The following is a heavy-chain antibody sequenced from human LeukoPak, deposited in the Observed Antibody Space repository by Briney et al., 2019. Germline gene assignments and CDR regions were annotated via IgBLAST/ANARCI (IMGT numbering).Heavy chain of an antibody. CDR1: GGTFSSYA. Sequence: SVKVSCKASGGTFSSYAISWVRQAPGQGLEWMGGIIPIFGTANYAQKFQGRVTITADESTSTAYMELSSLRSEDTAVYYCARGITMVRGVIDYYYYGMDVWGRGTTVTVSS. CDR3: ARGITMVRGVIDYYYYGMDV. CDR2: IIPIFGTA. J-gene: IGHJ6*04. V-gene: IGHV1-69*13. D-gene: IGHD3-10*01.